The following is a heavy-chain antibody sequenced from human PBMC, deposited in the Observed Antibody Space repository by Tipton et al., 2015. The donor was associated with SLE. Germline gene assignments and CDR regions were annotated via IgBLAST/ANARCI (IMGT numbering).Heavy chain of an antibody. CDR1: GFTFSNYE. CDR2: ISSRGHTI. J-gene: IGHJ6*02. CDR3: AGGLPGFTYYGMDV. D-gene: IGHD2-2*01. Sequence: GSLRLSCAASGFTFSNYEMTWVRQDPGKGLEWVSKISSRGHTIDYADSVQGRFTISRDNAKNSLFLQLSSLRAEDTAIYFCAGGLPGFTYYGMDVWGQGTAVTVSS. V-gene: IGHV3-48*03.